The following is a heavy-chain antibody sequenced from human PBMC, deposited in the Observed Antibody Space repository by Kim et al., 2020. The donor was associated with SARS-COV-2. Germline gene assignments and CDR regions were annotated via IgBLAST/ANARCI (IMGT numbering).Heavy chain of an antibody. CDR2: ISYDGSNK. J-gene: IGHJ4*02. Sequence: GGSLRLSCAASGFTFSSYGMHWVRQAPGKGLEWVAVISYDGSNKYYADSVKGRFTISRDNSKNTLYLQMNSLRAEDTAVYYCAKETGYYYDSSGYYFDYWGQGTLVTVSS. V-gene: IGHV3-30*18. CDR1: GFTFSSYG. D-gene: IGHD3-22*01. CDR3: AKETGYYYDSSGYYFDY.